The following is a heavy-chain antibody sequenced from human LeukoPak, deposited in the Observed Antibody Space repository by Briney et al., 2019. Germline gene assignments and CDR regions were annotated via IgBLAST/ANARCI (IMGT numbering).Heavy chain of an antibody. D-gene: IGHD3-10*01. CDR1: GFIFNSYA. Sequence: KAGGSLRLSCAASGFIFNSYAMTWVRQAPGKGLEWVGRIKSKTDGGTVDYAAPVKGRFTISRDDSINTLYLQVNSLKTEDTAMYYCIVSNYYSSGSYNFDSWGQGTLVTVSS. CDR2: IKSKTDGGTV. CDR3: IVSNYYSSGSYNFDS. J-gene: IGHJ4*02. V-gene: IGHV3-15*01.